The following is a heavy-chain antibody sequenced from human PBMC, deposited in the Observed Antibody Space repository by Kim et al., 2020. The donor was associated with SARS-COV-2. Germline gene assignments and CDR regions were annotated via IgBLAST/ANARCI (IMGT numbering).Heavy chain of an antibody. CDR3: ARAAAGFWFDP. CDR2: TA. D-gene: IGHD6-13*01. J-gene: IGHJ5*02. Sequence: TANDAQKFQGRVTITADESTRTAYMELSSLRSEDTAVYYCARAAAGFWFDPWGQGTLVTVSS. V-gene: IGHV1-69*01.